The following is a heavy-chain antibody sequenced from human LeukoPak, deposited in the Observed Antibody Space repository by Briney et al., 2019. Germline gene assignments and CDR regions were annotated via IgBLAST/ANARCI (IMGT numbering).Heavy chain of an antibody. V-gene: IGHV4-39*07. CDR2: IYYSGST. CDR1: GGSINSSYYY. CDR3: ARLDGGRTYYDILTGYNNWFDP. Sequence: SETLSLTCTVSGGSINSSYYYWGWIRQSPGKGLEWIGSIYYSGSTYYNPSLKSRVTISVDTSKNQFSLKLSSVTAADTAVYYCARLDGGRTYYDILTGYNNWFDPWGQGTLVTVSS. J-gene: IGHJ5*02. D-gene: IGHD3-9*01.